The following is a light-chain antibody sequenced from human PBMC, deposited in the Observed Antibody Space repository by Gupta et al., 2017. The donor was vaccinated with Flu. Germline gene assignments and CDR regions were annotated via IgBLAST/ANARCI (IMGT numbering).Light chain of an antibody. V-gene: IGKV3-11*01. CDR2: DAS. J-gene: IGKJ4*01. CDR1: HSISNF. Sequence: EIVLTQSPAPLSLSPGERVTLFCRASHSISNFLAWYQHKPGQAPRLLIYDASNRAAGIPARFSGSGSGTDFTLTISSLEPEDFAVYYCQQRSHWPPFTFGGGTKVEIK. CDR3: QQRSHWPPFT.